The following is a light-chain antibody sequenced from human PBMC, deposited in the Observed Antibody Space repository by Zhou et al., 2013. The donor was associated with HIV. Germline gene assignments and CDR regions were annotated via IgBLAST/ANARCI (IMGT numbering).Light chain of an antibody. CDR1: QGISNS. V-gene: IGKV1-16*01. J-gene: IGKJ1*01. Sequence: DIQMTQSPSSLSASVGDRVTITCRASQGISNSLAWYQQKPGKAPKLLIYAASTLQSGVPSRFSGSGSEREFNLTIDGLQPEDFATYYCQQYDNLWTFGPGTRV. CDR3: QQYDNLWT. CDR2: AAS.